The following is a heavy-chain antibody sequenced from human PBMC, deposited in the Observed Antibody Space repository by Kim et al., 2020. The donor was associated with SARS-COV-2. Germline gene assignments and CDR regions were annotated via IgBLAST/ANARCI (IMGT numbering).Heavy chain of an antibody. CDR2: ISWNSGNI. Sequence: GGSLRLSCAASGFTFDDYGMHWVRQAPGKGLEWVSGISWNSGNICYADSVKGRFTISRDNAKNSLYLQMNSLRAEDTALYYCAKDDGGGYGYFDYWGQGTLVTVSS. CDR1: GFTFDDYG. D-gene: IGHD1-26*01. CDR3: AKDDGGGYGYFDY. V-gene: IGHV3-9*01. J-gene: IGHJ4*02.